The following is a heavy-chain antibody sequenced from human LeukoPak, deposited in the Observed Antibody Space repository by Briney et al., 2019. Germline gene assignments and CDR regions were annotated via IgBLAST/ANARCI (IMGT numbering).Heavy chain of an antibody. J-gene: IGHJ4*02. CDR2: ISYDGSNE. Sequence: GGSLRLSCAASGFTFSSYAMHWVRQAPGKGLEWVAVISYDGSNEYYADSVKGRFTISRDNAKNTLFLQMNSLRAEDTAVYYCTRDFDFSSAIWGQGTLVTVSS. CDR1: GFTFSSYA. CDR3: TRDFDFSSAI. D-gene: IGHD3-3*01. V-gene: IGHV3-30-3*01.